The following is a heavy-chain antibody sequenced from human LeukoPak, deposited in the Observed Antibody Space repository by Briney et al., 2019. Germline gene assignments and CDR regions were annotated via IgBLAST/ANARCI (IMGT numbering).Heavy chain of an antibody. CDR1: GGTFSSYA. J-gene: IGHJ5*02. Sequence: ASVKVSCKASGGTFSSYAISWVRQAPGQGLEWMGRIIPILGIANYAQKFQGRVTITADKSTSTAYMELSSLRSEDTAVYYCAREPYCSGGSCYRGNWFDPWGQGTLVTVSS. CDR2: IIPILGIA. D-gene: IGHD2-15*01. V-gene: IGHV1-69*04. CDR3: AREPYCSGGSCYRGNWFDP.